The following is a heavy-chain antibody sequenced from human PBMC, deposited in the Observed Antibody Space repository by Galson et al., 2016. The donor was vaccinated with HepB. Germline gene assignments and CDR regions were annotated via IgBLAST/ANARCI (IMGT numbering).Heavy chain of an antibody. J-gene: IGHJ4*02. D-gene: IGHD6-19*01. Sequence: SLRLSCAASAFTFSNSGMHWVRQAPGKGLEWVAGIWTDGSNKYYGDSVKGRFTISRDNSKNTLHLQMNSLRAEDTAVYYCAKSKGGVWSYYFDYWGQGTLVTVSS. CDR1: AFTFSNSG. CDR2: IWTDGSNK. CDR3: AKSKGGVWSYYFDY. V-gene: IGHV3-33*06.